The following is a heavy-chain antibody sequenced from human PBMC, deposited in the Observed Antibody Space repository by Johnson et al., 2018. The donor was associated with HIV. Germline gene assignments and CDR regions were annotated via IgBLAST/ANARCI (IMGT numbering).Heavy chain of an antibody. Sequence: EQLVESGGGLVQPGGSLRLSCAASDFTVGSIYMSWVRQAPGKGLEWVSLIYSGGSSYYADSVKGRFTISRDNSKNTLYLQMNSLRVEDTAVYYCAKGADYADYEGAFDIWGQGTMVTVSS. CDR2: IYSGGSS. D-gene: IGHD4-17*01. V-gene: IGHV3-66*01. CDR1: DFTVGSIY. J-gene: IGHJ3*02. CDR3: AKGADYADYEGAFDI.